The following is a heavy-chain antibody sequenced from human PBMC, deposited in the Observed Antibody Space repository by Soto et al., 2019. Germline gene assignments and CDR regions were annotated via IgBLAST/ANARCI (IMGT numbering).Heavy chain of an antibody. CDR2: LGAADDP. CDR1: GFSFRDYD. CDR3: AKEGGWELLPGHGMDV. Sequence: EVQLVESGGGSVQPGESLRLSCAASGFSFRDYDMHWVRQRTGKGLEWVSGLGAADDPYYIASVKGRFSISRDNSKNTVYLQMNSLRPEDTAVYSCAKEGGWELLPGHGMDVWGQGTTVTVSS. J-gene: IGHJ6*02. V-gene: IGHV3-13*05. D-gene: IGHD1-26*01.